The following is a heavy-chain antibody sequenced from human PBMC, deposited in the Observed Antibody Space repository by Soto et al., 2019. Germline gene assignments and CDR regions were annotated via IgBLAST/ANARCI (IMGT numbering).Heavy chain of an antibody. CDR3: ATDYYASGNLFGYFNF. D-gene: IGHD3-10*01. J-gene: IGHJ4*02. V-gene: IGHV3-15*04. CDR2: IESKTDGGTT. Sequence: EVQLVESGGGLVEPGGSLRLSCTASGFTFSNTCMNWVRQAPGKGLKWIGRIESKTDGGTTDYAAPVKGRFTISRDDSKNTLYLQMTSLKTVDTAVYYCATDYYASGNLFGYFNFWGQGTLAIVTS. CDR1: GFTFSNTC.